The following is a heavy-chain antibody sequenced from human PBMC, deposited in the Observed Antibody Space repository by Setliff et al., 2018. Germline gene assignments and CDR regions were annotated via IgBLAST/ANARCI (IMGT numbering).Heavy chain of an antibody. D-gene: IGHD5-12*01. CDR1: GYTFINYE. CDR3: ARGQGSGYAYYFDY. CDR2: MNPNNGNT. V-gene: IGHV1-8*02. J-gene: IGHJ4*02. Sequence: GASVKVSCKASGYTFINYEINWVRQATGQGLEWMGGMNPNNGNTGYAQKFQGRVTMTRNTSISTAYMELSSLRSEDTAVYYCARGQGSGYAYYFDYWGQGTLVTVSS.